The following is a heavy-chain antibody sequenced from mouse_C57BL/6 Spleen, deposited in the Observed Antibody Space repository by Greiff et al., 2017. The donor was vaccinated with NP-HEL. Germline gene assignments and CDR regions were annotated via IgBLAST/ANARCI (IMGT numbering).Heavy chain of an antibody. CDR3: TRWTAAATGDY. J-gene: IGHJ2*01. D-gene: IGHD6-1*01. CDR1: GYTFTDYE. CDR2: IDPETGGT. V-gene: IGHV1-15*01. Sequence: QVQLQQSGAELVRPGASVTLSCKASGYTFTDYEMHWVKQTPVHGLEWIGAIDPETGGTAYNQKFKGKAILTADKSSSTAYMELRSLTSEDSAVYYCTRWTAAATGDYWGQGTTLTVSS.